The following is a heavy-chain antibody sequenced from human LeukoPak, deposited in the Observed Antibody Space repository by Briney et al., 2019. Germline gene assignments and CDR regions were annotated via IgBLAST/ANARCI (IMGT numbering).Heavy chain of an antibody. CDR3: ARDTDPYAGPVPRGPRYFDL. D-gene: IGHD2-2*01. J-gene: IGHJ2*01. CDR2: ITSSSRYI. Sequence: GGSLRLSCAPSGFTFSSYSMNWVRQAPGKGLEWVSSITSSSRYIYYADSVKGRFTISRDNAKNPLYLQLTSLRAEDTAVYFCARDTDPYAGPVPRGPRYFDLWGRGTLVTVSS. CDR1: GFTFSSYS. V-gene: IGHV3-21*01.